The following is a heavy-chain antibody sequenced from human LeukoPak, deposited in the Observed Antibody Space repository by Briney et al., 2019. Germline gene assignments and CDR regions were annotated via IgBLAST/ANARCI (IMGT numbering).Heavy chain of an antibody. J-gene: IGHJ4*02. Sequence: SVKVSCKASGGTFSSYAISWVRQAPGQGLEWMGRIIPILGIANYAQKFQGRVTITADKSTSTAYMELSSLRSEDTAVYYCARTGIAVAGTYYFDYWGQGTLVTVSS. CDR3: ARTGIAVAGTYYFDY. CDR1: GGTFSSYA. D-gene: IGHD6-19*01. CDR2: IIPILGIA. V-gene: IGHV1-69*04.